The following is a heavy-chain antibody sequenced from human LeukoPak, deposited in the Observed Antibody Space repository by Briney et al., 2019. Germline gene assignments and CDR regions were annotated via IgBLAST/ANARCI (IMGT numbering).Heavy chain of an antibody. CDR1: GYTFTSYY. D-gene: IGHD4-17*01. Sequence: ASVKVSCKASGYTFTSYYMHWVRQAPGQGLEWMGIINPSGGSTSYAQKFQGRVTMTRDTSISTAYMELSRLRSDDTAVYYCARAPTVTTPWDYYYYYMDVWGKGTTVTISS. CDR3: ARAPTVTTPWDYYYYYMDV. CDR2: INPSGGST. V-gene: IGHV1-46*01. J-gene: IGHJ6*03.